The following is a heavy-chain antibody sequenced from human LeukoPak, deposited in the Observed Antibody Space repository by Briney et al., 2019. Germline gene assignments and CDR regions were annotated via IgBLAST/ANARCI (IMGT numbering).Heavy chain of an antibody. Sequence: GGSLRLSCAASGFTFSNAWMSWVRQDPGKGLEWVGRIKSKTDGGTRDYGAPVKGRFTISRDDSKNTLYLQMNSLKAEDTAVYYCTTPRGCSGYDHMGFDYWGQGTLVTVSS. CDR1: GFTFSNAW. CDR2: IKSKTDGGTR. D-gene: IGHD5-12*01. CDR3: TTPRGCSGYDHMGFDY. V-gene: IGHV3-15*01. J-gene: IGHJ4*02.